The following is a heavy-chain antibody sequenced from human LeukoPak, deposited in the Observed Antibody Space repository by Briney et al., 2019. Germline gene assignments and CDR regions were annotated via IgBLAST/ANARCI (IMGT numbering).Heavy chain of an antibody. CDR2: LSWNSGII. CDR3: AKDKSSSWSDFDY. D-gene: IGHD6-13*01. J-gene: IGHJ4*02. CDR1: GSTFDNYA. V-gene: IGHV3-9*01. Sequence: GGSLRLSRAASGSTFDNYAMHWVRQAPGKGLEWVSGLSWNSGIIGYADSVKGRFTISRDNAKNSLYLQMNSLRAEDTALYYCAKDKSSSWSDFDYWGQGTLVTVSS.